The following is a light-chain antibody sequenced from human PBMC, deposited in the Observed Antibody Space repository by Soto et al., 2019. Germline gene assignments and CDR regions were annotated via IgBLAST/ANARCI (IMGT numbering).Light chain of an antibody. V-gene: IGLV2-14*01. CDR1: SSDVGGYNY. Sequence: QSALTQPASVSGSPGQSITISCTGTSSDVGGYNYVSWYQQHPGKAPKLMIYDVSNRPSGVSNRFSGSKSGNTASLTISGLQAEDEADYYCSSYTSSSTLEGVFDGGTQLTVL. J-gene: IGLJ2*01. CDR2: DVS. CDR3: SSYTSSSTLEGV.